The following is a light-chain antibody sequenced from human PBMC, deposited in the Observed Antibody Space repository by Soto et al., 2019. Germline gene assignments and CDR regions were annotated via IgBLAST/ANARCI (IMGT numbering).Light chain of an antibody. Sequence: QAVVTQPPSASETPGQRVTISCSGSSSNIGSNYVYWYQQLPGTAPKLLIYSNSQRPSGVLDRFSGSKSGTSASLAISGLRSEDEADYYCSSHTSSTTVVFGGGTKLTVL. CDR3: SSHTSSTTVV. V-gene: IGLV1-47*01. J-gene: IGLJ2*01. CDR2: SNS. CDR1: SSNIGSNY.